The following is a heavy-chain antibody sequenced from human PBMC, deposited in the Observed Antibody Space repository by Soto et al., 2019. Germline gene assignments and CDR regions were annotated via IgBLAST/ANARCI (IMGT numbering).Heavy chain of an antibody. CDR3: ARVGGDILTGYYRDHWFDP. V-gene: IGHV4-4*02. CDR1: GGSISSSKW. CDR2: IYHSGST. D-gene: IGHD3-9*01. Sequence: SETLSLTCAVSGGSISSSKWWSWVRQPPGKGLEWIGEIYHSGSTNYSPSLKSRVTISVDKSKNQFSLKLSSVTAADTAVYYCARVGGDILTGYYRDHWFDPWGQGTLVTVSS. J-gene: IGHJ5*02.